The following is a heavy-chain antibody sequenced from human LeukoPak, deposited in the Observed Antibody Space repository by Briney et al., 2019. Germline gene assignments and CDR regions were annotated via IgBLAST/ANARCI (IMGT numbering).Heavy chain of an antibody. D-gene: IGHD6-19*01. CDR3: ASDRQWLVRGENY. CDR2: LYSGGST. V-gene: IGHV3-66*01. J-gene: IGHJ4*02. Sequence: PGGSLRLSCAASGFTVSSNHMNWVRQAPGKGLEWVSVLYSGGSTYYADSVKGRFTISRDNAKNSLYLQMNSLRAEDTAVYYCASDRQWLVRGENYWGQGTLVTVSS. CDR1: GFTVSSNH.